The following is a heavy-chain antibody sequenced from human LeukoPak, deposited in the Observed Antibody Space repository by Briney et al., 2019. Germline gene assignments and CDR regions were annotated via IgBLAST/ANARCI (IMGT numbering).Heavy chain of an antibody. J-gene: IGHJ4*02. CDR1: GFTFSSYA. Sequence: GGSLRLSCAASGFTFSSYAMHWVRQAPGKRLEWVAVISYDGSNKYYADSVKGRFTISRDNSKNTLYLQMNSLRAEDTAVYYCAGGYSYGYRFDYWGQGTLVTVSS. CDR3: AGGYSYGYRFDY. V-gene: IGHV3-30-3*01. CDR2: ISYDGSNK. D-gene: IGHD5-18*01.